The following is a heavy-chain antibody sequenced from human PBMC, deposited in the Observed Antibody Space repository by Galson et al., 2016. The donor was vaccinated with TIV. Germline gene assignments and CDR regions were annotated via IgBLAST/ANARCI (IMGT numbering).Heavy chain of an antibody. V-gene: IGHV6-1*01. CDR2: TFYRSKWYN. J-gene: IGHJ4*02. CDR1: GDSVSSNSAA. Sequence: CAISGDSVSSNSAAWNWLRQSPSRGLEWLGRTFYRSKWYNDYAPSVKSRITINPDTSKNQFSLQLESVTPEDTAVYYCARATPSVFGIIMTLDSWGQGTLVTVSS. D-gene: IGHD3-16*01. CDR3: ARATPSVFGIIMTLDS.